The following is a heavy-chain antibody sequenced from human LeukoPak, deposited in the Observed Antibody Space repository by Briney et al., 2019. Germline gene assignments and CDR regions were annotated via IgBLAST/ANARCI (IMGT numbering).Heavy chain of an antibody. D-gene: IGHD4-17*01. CDR1: GFAFSDAW. CDR3: ATDLRTVTTFGHYYHGMDD. Sequence: GGSLRLSCAASGFAFSDAWMNWVRQAPGKGLYWVGRIKSKADGATTDYGTTVKGRFTISRDDSKNTFYLQMKSLKTEDTGVYYCATDLRTVTTFGHYYHGMDDWGQGTAVTVSS. CDR2: IKSKADGATT. J-gene: IGHJ6*02. V-gene: IGHV3-15*01.